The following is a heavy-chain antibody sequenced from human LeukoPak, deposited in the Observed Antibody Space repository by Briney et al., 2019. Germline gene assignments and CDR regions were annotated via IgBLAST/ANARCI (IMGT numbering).Heavy chain of an antibody. J-gene: IGHJ4*02. V-gene: IGHV1-69*13. Sequence: ASVKVSCKASGGTFSSYAISWVRQAPGQGLEWMGGIIPIFGTANYAQKFHGRVTITADESTSTAYMELSSLRSEDTAVYYCASYQEDIVVVPAALDYWGQGTLVTVSS. CDR1: GGTFSSYA. CDR3: ASYQEDIVVVPAALDY. CDR2: IIPIFGTA. D-gene: IGHD2-2*01.